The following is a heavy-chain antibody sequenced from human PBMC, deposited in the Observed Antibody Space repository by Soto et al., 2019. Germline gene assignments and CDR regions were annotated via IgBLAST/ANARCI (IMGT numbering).Heavy chain of an antibody. CDR3: ARLHYDILTGYYSAFDY. D-gene: IGHD3-9*01. V-gene: IGHV5-51*01. CDR2: IYPGDSDT. J-gene: IGHJ4*02. Sequence: GESLKISCKGSGYSFTSYWIGWVRQMPGKGLEWMGIIYPGDSDTRYSPSFQGQVTISADKSISTAYLQWSSLKASDTAMYYCARLHYDILTGYYSAFDYWRQGTLVTVSS. CDR1: GYSFTSYW.